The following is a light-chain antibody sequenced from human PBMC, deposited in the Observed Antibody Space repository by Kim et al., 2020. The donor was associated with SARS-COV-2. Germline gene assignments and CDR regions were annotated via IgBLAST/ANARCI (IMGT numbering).Light chain of an antibody. CDR2: DVT. J-gene: IGLJ1*01. Sequence: QSVTISCTGTSSDVGGYDYVSWYQHHPGKAPNLMIYDVTKRPSGVPARFSGSKSGNTASLTISGLQGDDEADYYCCSFAGTFIPYVFGSGTKVTVL. CDR1: SSDVGGYDY. CDR3: CSFAGTFIPYV. V-gene: IGLV2-11*01.